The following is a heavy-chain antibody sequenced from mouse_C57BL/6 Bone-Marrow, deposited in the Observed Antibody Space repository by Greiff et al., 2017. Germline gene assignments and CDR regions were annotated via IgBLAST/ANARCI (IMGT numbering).Heavy chain of an antibody. V-gene: IGHV1-55*01. D-gene: IGHD2-3*01. CDR1: GYTFTSYW. Sequence: QVQLKQPGAELVKPGASVKMSCKASGYTFTSYWITWVKQRPGQGLEWIGDIYPGSGSTNYNEKFKSKATLTVDTSSSTAYMQLSSLTSEDSAVYYCARSDYDGYPAWFAYWGQGTLVTVSA. CDR3: ARSDYDGYPAWFAY. J-gene: IGHJ3*01. CDR2: IYPGSGST.